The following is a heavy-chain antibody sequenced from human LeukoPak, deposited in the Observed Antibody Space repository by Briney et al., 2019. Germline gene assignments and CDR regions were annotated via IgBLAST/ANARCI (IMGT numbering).Heavy chain of an antibody. CDR1: GYTFTSYG. D-gene: IGHD2-2*01. Sequence: ASVKVSCKASGYTFTSYGISWVRQAPGQGLEWMGWISAYNGNTNYAQKLQGRVTMTTDTSTSTAYMELRSLRSDDTAVYYCARDKTIVVVPAAPPAGGPIDYWGQGTLVTVSS. CDR3: ARDKTIVVVPAAPPAGGPIDY. J-gene: IGHJ4*02. CDR2: ISAYNGNT. V-gene: IGHV1-18*01.